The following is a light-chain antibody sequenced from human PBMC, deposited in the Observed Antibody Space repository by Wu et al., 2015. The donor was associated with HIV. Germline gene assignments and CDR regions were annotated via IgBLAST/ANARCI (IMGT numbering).Light chain of an antibody. CDR2: GAS. V-gene: IGKV3-20*01. J-gene: IGKJ4*01. Sequence: EIVLTQSPGTLSLSPGERATLSCRASQSVSSSYLAWYQQKPGQAPRLLIYGASSRATGIPDRFSGSGSGTDFTLAISRLEPEDFAVYYCQQYGDSPLLTFGGGTKVGIK. CDR1: QSVSSSY. CDR3: QQYGDSPLLT.